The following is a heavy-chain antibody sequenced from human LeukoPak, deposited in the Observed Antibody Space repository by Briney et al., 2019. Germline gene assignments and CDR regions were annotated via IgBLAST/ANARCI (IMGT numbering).Heavy chain of an antibody. CDR3: ARSRAYYDFWSGYYIFDY. D-gene: IGHD3-3*01. J-gene: IGHJ4*02. CDR2: IYPGDSDT. Sequence: KREESLKISCKGSGYSFTSYWIGWVRQMPGKGLGWMGIIYPGDSDTRYSPSFQGQVTISADKSISTAYLQWSSLKASDTAMYYCARSRAYYDFWSGYYIFDYWGQGTLFTVSS. CDR1: GYSFTSYW. V-gene: IGHV5-51*01.